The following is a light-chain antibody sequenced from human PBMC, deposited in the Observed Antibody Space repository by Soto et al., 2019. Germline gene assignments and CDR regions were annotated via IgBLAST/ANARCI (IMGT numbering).Light chain of an antibody. CDR1: ESVSSSY. CDR3: QQYGSSPLT. Sequence: EIVLTQSPGTLSLSPGERATLSCRASESVSSSYLAWYQQKPGQAPRLLIYGASSRATGIPDRFSGSGSGTDCTLTISRLEPEDFALYYCQQYGSSPLTFGRGTKVEIK. J-gene: IGKJ4*01. CDR2: GAS. V-gene: IGKV3-20*01.